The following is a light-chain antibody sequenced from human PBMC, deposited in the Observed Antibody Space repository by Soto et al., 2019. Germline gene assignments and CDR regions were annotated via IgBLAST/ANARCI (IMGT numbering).Light chain of an antibody. CDR3: QQTYTFPWT. V-gene: IGKV1-39*01. J-gene: IGKJ1*01. Sequence: DIRMTQSPSSLSASVGDTVTITCRASQGISDYLSWVQHKPGEAPKLLIYTASSLQGGVPLRFSGAGSRTDFSLTISSLQPEDSATYYCQQTYTFPWTFGQGTRVDIK. CDR2: TAS. CDR1: QGISDY.